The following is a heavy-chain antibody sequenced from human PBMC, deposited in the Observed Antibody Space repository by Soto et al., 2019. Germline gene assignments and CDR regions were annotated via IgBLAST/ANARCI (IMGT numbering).Heavy chain of an antibody. CDR1: GFTFSGSS. D-gene: IGHD3-22*01. Sequence: EVQLVESGGGLVQPGGSLKLSCAASGFTFSGSSMHWVRQASGKGLAWVGRIRSKANSYATAYAASVKGRFTISRDDSKTMAYLRMNSLKTEDTAVYYCTRQLPLYDSSGYYYYFDYCGQGTLVTVSS. J-gene: IGHJ4*02. CDR3: TRQLPLYDSSGYYYYFDY. CDR2: IRSKANSYAT. V-gene: IGHV3-73*02.